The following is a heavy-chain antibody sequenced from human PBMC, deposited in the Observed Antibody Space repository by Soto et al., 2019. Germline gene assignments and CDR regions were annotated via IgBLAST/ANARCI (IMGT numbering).Heavy chain of an antibody. D-gene: IGHD3-10*01. J-gene: IGHJ5*02. CDR1: GGSIRSYY. CDR3: ARGLLWFGEFPTTNWFDP. Sequence: PXXTLSLPSTVSGGSIRSYYWRWILQPPGKGLEWIGYIYYSGSTNYNPSLKSRVTISVDTSKNQFSLKLSSVTAADTPVYYCARGLLWFGEFPTTNWFDPWGQGTLVTVSS. V-gene: IGHV4-59*01. CDR2: IYYSGST.